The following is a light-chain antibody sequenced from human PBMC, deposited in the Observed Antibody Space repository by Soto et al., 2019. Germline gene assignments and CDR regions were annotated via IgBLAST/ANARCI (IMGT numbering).Light chain of an antibody. V-gene: IGKV3-20*01. J-gene: IGKJ1*01. Sequence: EIVLTQSPGTLSLSPGERATLSCRASQSVTSSYLAWYQQKPGQAPRLLIYGASSRATGIPDRFSGRGSGTDFTLTISRLEHEDFAVYYCQHYGSSSLTFGQGTKVEIK. CDR3: QHYGSSSLT. CDR1: QSVTSSY. CDR2: GAS.